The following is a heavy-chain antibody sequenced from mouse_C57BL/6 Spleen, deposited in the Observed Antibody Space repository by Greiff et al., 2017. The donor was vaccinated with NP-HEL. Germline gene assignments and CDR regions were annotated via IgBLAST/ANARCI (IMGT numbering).Heavy chain of an antibody. J-gene: IGHJ2*01. Sequence: VKLMESGPGLVQPSQSLSITCTVSGFSLTSYGVHWVRQSPGKGLEWLGVIWSGGSTDYNAAFISRLSISKDNSKSQVFFKMNSLQADDTAIYYCARNSSYYYGSSYGYFDYWGQGTTLTVSS. V-gene: IGHV2-2*01. CDR2: IWSGGST. D-gene: IGHD1-1*01. CDR1: GFSLTSYG. CDR3: ARNSSYYYGSSYGYFDY.